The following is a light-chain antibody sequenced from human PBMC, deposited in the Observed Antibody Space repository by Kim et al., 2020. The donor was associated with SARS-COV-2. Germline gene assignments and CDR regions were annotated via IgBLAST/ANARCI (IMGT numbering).Light chain of an antibody. CDR3: NSRDSSGNHLVV. Sequence: LSPPVRITFQGANLISCYASLYQQTPRQAPVLVIYGKNNRPSGIPDRFSGSSSGNTASLTITGAQAEDEADYYCNSRDSSGNHLVVFGGGTQLTVL. V-gene: IGLV3-19*01. CDR2: GKN. J-gene: IGLJ2*01. CDR1: NLISCY.